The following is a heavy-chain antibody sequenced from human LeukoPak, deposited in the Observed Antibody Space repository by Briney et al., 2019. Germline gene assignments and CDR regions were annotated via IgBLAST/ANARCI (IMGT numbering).Heavy chain of an antibody. J-gene: IGHJ4*02. V-gene: IGHV1-2*02. Sequence: ASVKVSCKASGYTFTNYGVTWVRQAPGQGLEWMGWINPNSGGTNYAQNFQGRVTMTRDTSISTAYMELSRLKSDDTAVYYCARVGLPAAVGFDYWGQGTLVTVSS. D-gene: IGHD2-2*01. CDR3: ARVGLPAAVGFDY. CDR2: INPNSGGT. CDR1: GYTFTNYG.